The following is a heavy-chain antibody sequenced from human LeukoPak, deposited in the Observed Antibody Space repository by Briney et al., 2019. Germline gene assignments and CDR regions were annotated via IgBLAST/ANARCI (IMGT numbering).Heavy chain of an antibody. J-gene: IGHJ3*02. Sequence: SETLSLTCAVYGGSFSGYYWSWIRQPPGKGLEWIGEINHSGSTNYNPSLKSRVTISVDTSKNQFSLKLSSVTAADTAVYYCARVFSSWYNDAFDIWGQGTMVTVSS. V-gene: IGHV4-34*01. CDR2: INHSGST. CDR3: ARVFSSWYNDAFDI. D-gene: IGHD6-13*01. CDR1: GGSFSGYY.